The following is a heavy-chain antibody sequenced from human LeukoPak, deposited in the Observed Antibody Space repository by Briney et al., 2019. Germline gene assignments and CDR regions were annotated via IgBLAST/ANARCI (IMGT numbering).Heavy chain of an antibody. V-gene: IGHV3-74*01. D-gene: IGHD6-13*01. Sequence: GGSLRLSCAASDFAFRNYWMHWVRQPPGKGLVWVSRINGDGNITTYADSVKGRFTISRDNAKNTLFLQMNSLRVEDTAVYYCTRAIQGIADYWGQGTLVTVSS. J-gene: IGHJ4*02. CDR2: INGDGNIT. CDR1: DFAFRNYW. CDR3: TRAIQGIADY.